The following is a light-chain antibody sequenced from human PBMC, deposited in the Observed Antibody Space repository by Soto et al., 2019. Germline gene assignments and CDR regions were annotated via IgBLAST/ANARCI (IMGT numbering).Light chain of an antibody. Sequence: QSALTQPRSVSGSPGQSVTISCTGTSSDVGGYNYVSWYLQYPGKAPKIMIYDVSKRPSGVPDRFSGSKSGNTASLTISGLQAEDEADYYCCSFAGSNSFAFGTGTKVTVL. J-gene: IGLJ1*01. V-gene: IGLV2-11*01. CDR1: SSDVGGYNY. CDR2: DVS. CDR3: CSFAGSNSFA.